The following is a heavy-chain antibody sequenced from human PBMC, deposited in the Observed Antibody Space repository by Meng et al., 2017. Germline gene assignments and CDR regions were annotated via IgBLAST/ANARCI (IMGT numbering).Heavy chain of an antibody. V-gene: IGHV4-39*07. J-gene: IGHJ3*02. CDR2: IYYSGST. D-gene: IGHD7-27*01. Sequence: GSLRLSCTVSGGSISSSSYYWGWIRQPPGKGLEWIGSIYYSGSTYYNPSLKSRVTISVDTSKNQFSLKLSSVTAADTAVYYCARYRLAGKHAFDIWGQGTMVTVSS. CDR1: GGSISSSSYY. CDR3: ARYRLAGKHAFDI.